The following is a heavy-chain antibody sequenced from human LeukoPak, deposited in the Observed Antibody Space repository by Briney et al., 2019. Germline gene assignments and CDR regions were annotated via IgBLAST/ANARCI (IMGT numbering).Heavy chain of an antibody. J-gene: IGHJ4*02. CDR3: AKSAASSGYFLPFDY. Sequence: GASVKVSCKASGYTFTNYGIGWVRQAPGQGLEWMGWISLKNGDINYAQKVRGRVTMTTDTSTNTAYMELWSLTSDDTAVYYCAKSAASSGYFLPFDYWGQGTPVTVSS. CDR1: GYTFTNYG. D-gene: IGHD3-22*01. V-gene: IGHV1-18*01. CDR2: ISLKNGDI.